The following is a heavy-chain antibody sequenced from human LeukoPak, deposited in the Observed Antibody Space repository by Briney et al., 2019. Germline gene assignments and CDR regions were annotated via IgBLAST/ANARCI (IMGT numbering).Heavy chain of an antibody. D-gene: IGHD3-22*01. CDR2: INSDGSST. V-gene: IGHV3-74*01. CDR3: ARVSRGPHPYYYDSSGYMDY. J-gene: IGHJ4*02. CDR1: GFTFGSYW. Sequence: GGSLRLSCAASGFTFGSYWMHWVRQAPGKGLVWVSRINSDGSSTSYADSVKGRFTISRDNSKNTLYLQMNSLRAEDTAVYYCARVSRGPHPYYYDSSGYMDYWGQGTLVTVSS.